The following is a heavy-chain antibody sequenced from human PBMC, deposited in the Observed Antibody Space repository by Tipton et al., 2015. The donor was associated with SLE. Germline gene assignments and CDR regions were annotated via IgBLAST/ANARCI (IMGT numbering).Heavy chain of an antibody. J-gene: IGHJ6*03. CDR1: GGSISSSNW. Sequence: TLSLTCTVSGGSISSSNWWSWVRQPPGKGLEWIGEINHSGSTNYNPSLKSRVTISVDTSKNQFSLKLSSVTAADTAVYYCASLQLASYFMDVWGKGTTVTVSS. V-gene: IGHV4-4*02. CDR3: ASLQLASYFMDV. CDR2: INHSGST. D-gene: IGHD6-13*01.